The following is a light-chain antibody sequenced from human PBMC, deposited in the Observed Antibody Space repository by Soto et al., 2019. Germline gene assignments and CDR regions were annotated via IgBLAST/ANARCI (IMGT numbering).Light chain of an antibody. CDR3: LQGHSYPWT. J-gene: IGKJ1*01. CDR1: QGIRND. V-gene: IGKV1-6*01. Sequence: AIQLTQSPSSLSASVGDRVSITCRASQGIRNDLGWYQHKPGKAPKLLIHGASSLQSGVPSRFSGSASGTEVTLTLSSLQPEDLASYYCLQGHSYPWTFGQGNKGEI. CDR2: GAS.